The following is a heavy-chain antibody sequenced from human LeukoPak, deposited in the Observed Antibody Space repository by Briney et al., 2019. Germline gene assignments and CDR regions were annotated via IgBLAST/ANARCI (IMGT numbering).Heavy chain of an antibody. Sequence: SETLSLTCTVSGGSISSYYWSWIRQPAGKGLEWIGRIYNSGSPKYNPSLKSRVTISVVTSKNQFSLKLTSVTAADTAVYYCASSSWLRDANFDSWGQGTLVTVSS. CDR1: GGSISSYY. CDR3: ASSSWLRDANFDS. D-gene: IGHD6-13*01. V-gene: IGHV4-4*07. CDR2: IYNSGSP. J-gene: IGHJ4*02.